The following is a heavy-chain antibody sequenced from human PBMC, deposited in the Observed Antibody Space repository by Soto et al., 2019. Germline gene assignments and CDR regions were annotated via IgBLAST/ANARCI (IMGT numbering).Heavy chain of an antibody. CDR3: APFFWSGYYPAAYNWFDP. CDR2: IIPIFGTA. J-gene: IGHJ5*02. D-gene: IGHD3-3*01. CDR1: GGTFSSYA. V-gene: IGHV1-69*13. Sequence: SVKVSCKASGGTFSSYAISWVRQAPGQGLEWMGGIIPIFGTANYAQKFQGRVTITADESTSTAYMELSSLRSEDTAVYYCAPFFWSGYYPAAYNWFDPWGQGTLVTVSS.